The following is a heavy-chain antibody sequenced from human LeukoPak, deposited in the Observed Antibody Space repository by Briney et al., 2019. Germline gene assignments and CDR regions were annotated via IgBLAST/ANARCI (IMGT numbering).Heavy chain of an antibody. J-gene: IGHJ4*02. D-gene: IGHD5-12*01. CDR3: ARDYRYAFDN. CDR1: GFTFSSYS. V-gene: IGHV3-48*04. Sequence: GGSLRLSCAASGFTFSSYSMNWVRQAPGKGLEWISYIGISSGNTKYADSVKGRFTISGDNAKNPLYLQMNSLRVEDTAVYYCARDYRYAFDNWGQGTLVTVSS. CDR2: IGISSGNT.